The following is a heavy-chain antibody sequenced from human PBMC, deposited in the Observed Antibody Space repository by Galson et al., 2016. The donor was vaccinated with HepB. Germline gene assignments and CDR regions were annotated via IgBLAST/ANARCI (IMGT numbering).Heavy chain of an antibody. D-gene: IGHD7-27*01. CDR1: GYTFTNYG. CDR2: ISTDNGYT. J-gene: IGHJ5*02. Sequence: SVKVSCKASGYTFTNYGIAWVRQAPGQGLEWMGWISTDNGYTKFAQRFQGRVTMTTDTSTRTAYMELRSLRSDDTAMYYCARGAGGDSVTGEDWFDQWGQGTLVTVSS. V-gene: IGHV1-18*01. CDR3: ARGAGGDSVTGEDWFDQ.